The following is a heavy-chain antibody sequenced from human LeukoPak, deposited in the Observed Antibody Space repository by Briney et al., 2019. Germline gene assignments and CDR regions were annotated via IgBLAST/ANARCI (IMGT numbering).Heavy chain of an antibody. V-gene: IGHV5-51*01. D-gene: IGHD6-13*01. CDR3: ARRSSSSWHRRNDAFDI. CDR1: GYSFPSYW. CDR2: IFAGDSDT. J-gene: IGHJ3*02. Sequence: GQPLKISCKGSGYSFPSYWISWVVQMPGKGLEWMGIIFAGDSDTRYSTSFQAQVTCSADKSISTSYLQWSSLKASDTAMYYCARRSSSSWHRRNDAFDIWGQGTMVTVSS.